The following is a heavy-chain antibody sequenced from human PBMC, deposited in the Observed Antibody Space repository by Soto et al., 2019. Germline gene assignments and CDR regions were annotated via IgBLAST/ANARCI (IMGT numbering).Heavy chain of an antibody. J-gene: IGHJ4*02. CDR2: IYSSGRT. V-gene: IGHV4-59*01. Sequence: SETLSLTCTVSGGSIRDYFWTWIRQPPGKGLEWIGYIYSSGRTNYTPPLKSRVSISVDTSKNHFSLPLRSVTAADTTVYYCARVGGDDFGDSGGFDYWGQGTLVTVSS. D-gene: IGHD4-17*01. CDR1: GGSIRDYF. CDR3: ARVGGDDFGDSGGFDY.